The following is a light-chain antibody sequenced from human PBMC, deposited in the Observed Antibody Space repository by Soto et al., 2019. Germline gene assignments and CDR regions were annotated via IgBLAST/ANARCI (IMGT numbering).Light chain of an antibody. Sequence: QSVLTQPASVSGSPGQSITISCTGTSRDVGTYTLVSWYQQYPGKAPKLIIYEGSKRPSGVSNRFSASKTGRTASLTISGLQPEDEADYYCCSYAGSSSVLFGGGTKVPS. V-gene: IGLV2-23*03. CDR1: SRDVGTYTL. CDR3: CSYAGSSSVL. CDR2: EGS. J-gene: IGLJ2*01.